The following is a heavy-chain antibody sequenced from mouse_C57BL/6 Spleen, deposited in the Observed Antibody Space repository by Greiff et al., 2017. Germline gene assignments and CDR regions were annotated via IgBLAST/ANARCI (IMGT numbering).Heavy chain of an antibody. CDR2: IRLKSDNYAT. CDR3: TGSLTGPFDY. J-gene: IGHJ2*01. CDR1: GFTFSNYW. V-gene: IGHV6-3*01. Sequence: EVKVEESGGGLVQPGGSMKLSCVASGFTFSNYWMNWVRQSPEKGLEWVAQIRLKSDNYATHYAESVKGRFTISRDDSKSSVYRQMNNLRAEDTGIYYSTGSLTGPFDYWGQGTTLTVSS. D-gene: IGHD4-1*01.